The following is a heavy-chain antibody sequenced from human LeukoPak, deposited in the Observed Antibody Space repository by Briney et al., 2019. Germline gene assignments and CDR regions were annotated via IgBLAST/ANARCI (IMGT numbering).Heavy chain of an antibody. Sequence: GGSLRLSCAASGFTFSSYAMHWVRQAPGKGLEWVAVISYDGSNKYYTDSVKGRLTISRDNSKNTLYLQMNSLRAEDTAVYYCAVSSIAVAGAFDYWGQGTLVTVPS. CDR1: GFTFSSYA. V-gene: IGHV3-30*04. D-gene: IGHD6-19*01. CDR2: ISYDGSNK. CDR3: AVSSIAVAGAFDY. J-gene: IGHJ4*02.